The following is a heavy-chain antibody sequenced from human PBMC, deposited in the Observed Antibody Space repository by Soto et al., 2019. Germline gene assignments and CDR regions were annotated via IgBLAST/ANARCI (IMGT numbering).Heavy chain of an antibody. Sequence: QVQLQESGPGLVKPSETLSLTCTVSGGSVSGGDYYWNWIRQPPGKGLEWIAYIFYTGSTNYNPSLKSRVTISVDTSRKQFSLRLSSVTAADTAVYYCARARYYGSGSGYGLDVW. D-gene: IGHD3-10*01. J-gene: IGHJ6*01. V-gene: IGHV4-61*08. CDR3: ARARYYGSGSGYGLDV. CDR1: GGSVSGGDYY. CDR2: IFYTGST.